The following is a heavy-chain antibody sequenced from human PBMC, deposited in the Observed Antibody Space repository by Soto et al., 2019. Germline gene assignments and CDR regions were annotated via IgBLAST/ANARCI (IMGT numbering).Heavy chain of an antibody. Sequence: GGSLRLSCAASGFTFSSHGMHWVRQVPGQGLDWVAVISYDGDNKYYADSVKGRFTISRDNSKNTLFLQMNGLRTEDTAVYYCAKDRDVVSDHFEYWGRGTLVTVSS. CDR2: ISYDGDNK. J-gene: IGHJ4*02. CDR3: AKDRDVVSDHFEY. D-gene: IGHD2-15*01. V-gene: IGHV3-30*18. CDR1: GFTFSSHG.